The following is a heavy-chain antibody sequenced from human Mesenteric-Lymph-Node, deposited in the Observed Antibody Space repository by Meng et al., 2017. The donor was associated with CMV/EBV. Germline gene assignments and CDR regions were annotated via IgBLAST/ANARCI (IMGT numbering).Heavy chain of an antibody. CDR2: MNPNSGNT. J-gene: IGHJ4*02. D-gene: IGHD3-3*01. CDR1: GYTFTSYD. CDR3: ARATELRFLEYFDY. Sequence: ASVKVSCKASGYTFTSYDINWVRQATGQGLEWMGWMNPNSGNTGYAQKFQGRVTMTRNTSISTAYMELSSLRSEDTAVYYCARATELRFLEYFDYWGQGTLVTVSS. V-gene: IGHV1-8*01.